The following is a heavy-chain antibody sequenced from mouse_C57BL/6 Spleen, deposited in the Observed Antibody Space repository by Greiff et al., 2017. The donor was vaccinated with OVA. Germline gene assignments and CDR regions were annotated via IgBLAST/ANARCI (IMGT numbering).Heavy chain of an antibody. Sequence: QVQLKQSGAELAKPGASVKLSCKASGYTFTSYWMHWVNQRPGPGLAWIGYINPSNGYTTYNQKFKDKATLTADKSASTAYMQLSSLTYKDSAVYYCARPRWDYWGQGTSVTVSS. CDR3: ARPRWDY. CDR2: INPSNGYT. J-gene: IGHJ4*01. CDR1: GYTFTSYW. V-gene: IGHV1-7*01.